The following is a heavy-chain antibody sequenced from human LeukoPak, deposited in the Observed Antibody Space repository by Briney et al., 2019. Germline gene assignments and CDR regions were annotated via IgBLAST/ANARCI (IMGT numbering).Heavy chain of an antibody. CDR3: ARGPPGGYSNYVVRAFDI. CDR1: GFTFSSYE. Sequence: PGGSLRLSCAASGFTFSSYEMNWVRQAPGKGLEWVSYISSSGSTIYYADSVKGRFTISRDNAKNSLYLQMNSLRAEDTALYYCARGPPGGYSNYVVRAFDIWGQRTMVTVSS. J-gene: IGHJ3*02. CDR2: ISSSGSTI. V-gene: IGHV3-48*03. D-gene: IGHD4-11*01.